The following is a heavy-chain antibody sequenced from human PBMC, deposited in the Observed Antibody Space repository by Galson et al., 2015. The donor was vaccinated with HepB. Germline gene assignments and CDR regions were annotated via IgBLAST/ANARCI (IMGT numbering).Heavy chain of an antibody. CDR3: ASSSYYDFWSAPQGEAFTGYYYMDV. V-gene: IGHV7-4-1*02. Sequence: SVKVSCKASGYTFTSYAMHWVRQAPGQGLEWMGWINTNTGNPTYAQGFTGRFVFSLDTSVSTAYLQISSLKAEDTAVYYCASSSYYDFWSAPQGEAFTGYYYMDVWGKGTTVTVSS. CDR2: INTNTGNP. D-gene: IGHD3-3*01. CDR1: GYTFTSYA. J-gene: IGHJ6*03.